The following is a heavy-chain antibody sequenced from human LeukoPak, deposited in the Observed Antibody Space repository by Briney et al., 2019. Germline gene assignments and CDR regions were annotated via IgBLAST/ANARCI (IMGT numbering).Heavy chain of an antibody. CDR1: GFTFSSYA. Sequence: GRSLRLSCAASGFTFSSYAMHWVRQAPGKGLEWVSSIGSSSSYIYYADSVKGRFTISRDNAKNSLYLQMNSLRAEDTAVYYCASLDIVVVPAAPPQKFDPWGQGTLVTVSS. V-gene: IGHV3-21*01. CDR2: IGSSSSYI. D-gene: IGHD2-2*03. CDR3: ASLDIVVVPAAPPQKFDP. J-gene: IGHJ5*02.